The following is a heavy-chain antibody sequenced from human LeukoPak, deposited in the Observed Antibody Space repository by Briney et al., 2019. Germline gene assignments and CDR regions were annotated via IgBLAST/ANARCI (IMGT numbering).Heavy chain of an antibody. CDR3: ARDMLRYFDWLLTPDGDAFDI. Sequence: ASVNVSCKASGYTFTSYGISWVRQAPGQGLEWMGWISAYNGNTNYAQKLQGRVTMTTDTSTSTAYMELRSLRSDDTAVYYCARDMLRYFDWLLTPDGDAFDIWGQGTMVTVSS. CDR1: GYTFTSYG. J-gene: IGHJ3*02. CDR2: ISAYNGNT. V-gene: IGHV1-18*01. D-gene: IGHD3-9*01.